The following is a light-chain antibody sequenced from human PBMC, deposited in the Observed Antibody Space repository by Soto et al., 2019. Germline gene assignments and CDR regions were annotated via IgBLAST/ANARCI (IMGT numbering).Light chain of an antibody. V-gene: IGKV3-20*01. CDR1: QSVSNN. Sequence: EKVMTQSQNTLSVSPGEGATLSCRASQSVSNNLAWYQQKPGQAPRLLIFGASSRATGIPDRFSGGGPGTDFTLTISRLEPGDFAVYYCQQYDSSPKTFGQGTKVDI. CDR3: QQYDSSPKT. CDR2: GAS. J-gene: IGKJ1*01.